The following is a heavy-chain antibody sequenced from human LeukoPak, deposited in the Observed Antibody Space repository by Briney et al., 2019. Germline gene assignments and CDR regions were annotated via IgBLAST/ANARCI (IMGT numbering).Heavy chain of an antibody. V-gene: IGHV1-2*02. CDR3: ARWSYYAPYYNWFDP. J-gene: IGHJ5*02. CDR2: INPNRGGT. D-gene: IGHD3-10*01. Sequence: ASVKVSCKASGYTFTGYYMHWVRQAPGQGLEWMGWINPNRGGTNYAQKFQGRVTMTRDTSISTAYMELSRLRSDDTAVYYCARWSYYAPYYNWFDPWGQGTLVTVSS. CDR1: GYTFTGYY.